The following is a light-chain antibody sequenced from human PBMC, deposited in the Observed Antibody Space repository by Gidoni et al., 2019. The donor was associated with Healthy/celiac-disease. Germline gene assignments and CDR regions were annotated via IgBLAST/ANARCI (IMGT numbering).Light chain of an antibody. J-gene: IGKJ4*01. Sequence: IVMTQSPATLSVSPGARATLSCRASHSVSSNLDWYQQKPGQAPRLLIYGASTRATGIPARFSGSGSGTECTLTISSLQSEDFAVYYCQQYNNWSPLTFGGGTKVEIK. CDR2: GAS. CDR1: HSVSSN. V-gene: IGKV3-15*01. CDR3: QQYNNWSPLT.